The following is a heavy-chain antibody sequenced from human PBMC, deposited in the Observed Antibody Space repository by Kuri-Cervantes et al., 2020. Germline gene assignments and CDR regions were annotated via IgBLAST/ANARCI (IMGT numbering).Heavy chain of an antibody. CDR3: AREGLGDYDAYFDY. CDR2: IGSSGSTI. V-gene: IGHV3-11*04. J-gene: IGHJ4*02. Sequence: GGSLRLSCAASGFTFSDYYMSWIRQAPGKGLEWVSYIGSSGSTIYYAESVRGRFTISRDNAKNSLYLQMNSLRAEDTAVYYCAREGLGDYDAYFDYWGQGTLVTVSS. D-gene: IGHD4-17*01. CDR1: GFTFSDYY.